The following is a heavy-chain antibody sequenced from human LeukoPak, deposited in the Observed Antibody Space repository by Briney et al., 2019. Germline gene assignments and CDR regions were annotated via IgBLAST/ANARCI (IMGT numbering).Heavy chain of an antibody. CDR3: ARQTAKNVDTARFDS. CDR2: IYYSGTT. V-gene: IGHV4-59*08. D-gene: IGHD5-18*01. Sequence: KPSETLSLTCAISGGSINNYYWSWIRQPPGKGLEWIGYIYYSGTTNYSPSLNSRVNISLDTAKNQFSLRLSSVTAADTAVYYCARQTAKNVDTARFDSWGPGTLVTVSS. J-gene: IGHJ4*02. CDR1: GGSINNYY.